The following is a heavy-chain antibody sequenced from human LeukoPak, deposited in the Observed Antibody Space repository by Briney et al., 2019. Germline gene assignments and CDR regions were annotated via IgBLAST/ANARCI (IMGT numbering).Heavy chain of an antibody. CDR1: GYTFTRYY. J-gene: IGHJ5*02. CDR2: IHPSSGST. D-gene: IGHD2-2*01. V-gene: IGHV1-46*01. CDR3: ARDSSTSSLADP. Sequence: ASVKVSCKASGYTFTRYYMHWVRQASGQGLEWMGIIHPSSGSTGYAQKFEGRVTLTRNTSTSTVYMELISLRSEDTAVYYCARDSSTSSLADPWGQGTLVTVSS.